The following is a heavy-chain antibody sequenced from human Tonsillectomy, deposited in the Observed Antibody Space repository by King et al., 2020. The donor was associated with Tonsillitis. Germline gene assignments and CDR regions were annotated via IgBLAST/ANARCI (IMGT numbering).Heavy chain of an antibody. D-gene: IGHD3-3*01. CDR2: IRYDGNNE. J-gene: IGHJ4*02. Sequence: VQLVESGGGVVQPGASLRLSCAASGFIFSNYGMHWVRQAPGKGLEWVAFIRYDGNNEYSADSVKGRFTISRDNSKNTLYLLMNSLRSEDTAVYYCAKDPRSDFWSGSLDSWGQGTLVTVSS. CDR3: AKDPRSDFWSGSLDS. V-gene: IGHV3-30*02. CDR1: GFIFSNYG.